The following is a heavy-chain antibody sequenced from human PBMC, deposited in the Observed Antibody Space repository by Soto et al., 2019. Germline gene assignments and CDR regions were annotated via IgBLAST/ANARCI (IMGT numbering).Heavy chain of an antibody. Sequence: EVQLVESGGGLVQPGGSLRLSCAASGFTFSSYSMNWVRQAPGKGLEWVSYISSSTIFYADSVKGRFTISRDDAKNSLYLQMNGLRDEDTAVYYCARDGGGWNYFDYWGQGTLVTVSS. V-gene: IGHV3-48*02. CDR1: GFTFSSYS. J-gene: IGHJ4*02. CDR3: ARDGGGWNYFDY. D-gene: IGHD6-19*01. CDR2: ISSSTI.